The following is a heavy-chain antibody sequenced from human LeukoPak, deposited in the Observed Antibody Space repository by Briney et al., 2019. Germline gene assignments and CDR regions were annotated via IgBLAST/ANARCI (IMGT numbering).Heavy chain of an antibody. CDR1: GGSISSSSYY. D-gene: IGHD6-6*01. Sequence: PSETLSLTCTVSGGSISSSSYYWGWIRQPPGKGLEWIGSIYYSGSTYYNPSLKSRVTISVDTSKNQFSLKLSSVTAADTAVYYCARHQIVAARPGGPNWFDPWGQGTLVTVSS. CDR2: IYYSGST. CDR3: ARHQIVAARPGGPNWFDP. J-gene: IGHJ5*02. V-gene: IGHV4-39*01.